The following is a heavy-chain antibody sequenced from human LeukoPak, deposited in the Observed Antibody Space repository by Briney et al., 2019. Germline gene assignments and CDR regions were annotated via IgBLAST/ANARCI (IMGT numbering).Heavy chain of an antibody. J-gene: IGHJ4*02. CDR3: ARLYYDSSGYYYTFDY. CDR2: IYTSGST. Sequence: SETLSLTCTVSGGSISSYYWSWIRQPPGKGLEWIGYIYTSGSTNYNPSLKSRVTISVDTSKDQLSLKLSSVTAADTAVYYCARLYYDSSGYYYTFDYWGQGTLVTVSS. CDR1: GGSISSYY. V-gene: IGHV4-4*09. D-gene: IGHD3-22*01.